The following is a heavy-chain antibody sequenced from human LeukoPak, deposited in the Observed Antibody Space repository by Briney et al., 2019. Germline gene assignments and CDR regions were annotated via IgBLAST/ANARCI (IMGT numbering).Heavy chain of an antibody. CDR3: ARDQADFDWLFFDY. CDR1: GFTFSSYA. CDR2: ISYDGSNK. J-gene: IGHJ4*02. Sequence: GGSLRLSCAASGFTFSSYAMHWVRQAPGKGLEWVAVISYDGSNKYYADSVKGRFTISRDNSKNTPYLQMNSLRAEDTAVYYCARDQADFDWLFFDYWGQGTLVTVSS. V-gene: IGHV3-30*04. D-gene: IGHD3-9*01.